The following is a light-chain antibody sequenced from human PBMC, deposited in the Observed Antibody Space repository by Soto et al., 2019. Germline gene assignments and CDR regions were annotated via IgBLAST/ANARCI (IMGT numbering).Light chain of an antibody. CDR1: QSISNY. J-gene: IGKJ1*01. V-gene: IGKV1-5*03. CDR3: QHYNSYSEA. CDR2: KAS. Sequence: DIQMTQSPSSLSASVGDRVTITCRASQSISNYLNWYQQKLGKAPKLLIYKASTLKSGVPSRFSGSGSGTEFTLTISSLQPDDFATYYCQHYNSYSEAFGQGTKVDIK.